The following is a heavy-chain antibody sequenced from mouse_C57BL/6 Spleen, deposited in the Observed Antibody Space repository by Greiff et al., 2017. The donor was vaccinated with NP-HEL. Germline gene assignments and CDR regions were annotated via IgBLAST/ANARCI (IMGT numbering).Heavy chain of an antibody. D-gene: IGHD1-1*01. J-gene: IGHJ1*03. Sequence: EVQVVESEGGLVQPGSSMKLSCTASGFTFSDYYMAWVRQVPEKGLEWVANINYDGSSTYYLDSLKSRFIISRDNAKNILYLQMSSLKSEDTATYYCARFHYYGSSYWYFDVWGTGTTVTVSS. CDR2: INYDGSST. CDR3: ARFHYYGSSYWYFDV. CDR1: GFTFSDYY. V-gene: IGHV5-16*01.